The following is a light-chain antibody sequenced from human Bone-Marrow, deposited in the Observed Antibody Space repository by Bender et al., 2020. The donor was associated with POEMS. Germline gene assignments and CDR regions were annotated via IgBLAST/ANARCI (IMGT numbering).Light chain of an antibody. J-gene: IGLJ2*01. CDR1: SSDVGGYDY. Sequence: QSALTQPASVSGSPGQSITISCIGASSDVGGYDYVSWYQQHPGKAPKLMIYEVSNPPSGVSNRFSGSKSGSTASLSISGLPTEDEAYYYCSSYSTSSPMVFGGGTKVTIL. V-gene: IGLV2-14*01. CDR3: SSYSTSSPMV. CDR2: EVS.